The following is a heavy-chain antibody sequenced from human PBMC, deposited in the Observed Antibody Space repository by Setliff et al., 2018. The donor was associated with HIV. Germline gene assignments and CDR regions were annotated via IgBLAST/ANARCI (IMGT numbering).Heavy chain of an antibody. V-gene: IGHV4-34*01. Sequence: SETLSLTCAVYGSSFNNYYWSWIRQSPGKGLEWIGEIDHSGGPNYKSSLKSRVTITIDTSKNQFSLKVTSVTAADTAIHYCARGPVSGYDRGWVDSWGQGTQVTVSS. CDR3: ARGPVSGYDRGWVDS. D-gene: IGHD5-12*01. CDR1: GSSFNNYY. CDR2: IDHSGGP. J-gene: IGHJ4*02.